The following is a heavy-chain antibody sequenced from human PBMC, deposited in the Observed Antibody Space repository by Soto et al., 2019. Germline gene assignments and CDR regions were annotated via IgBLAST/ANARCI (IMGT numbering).Heavy chain of an antibody. Sequence: GGSLRLSCAASGFTFDDYTMHWVRQAPGKGLEWVSLISWDGGSTYYADSVKGRFTISRDNSKNSLYLQMNSLRTEDTALYYCAKGPAMPPMPQAYYYDSIGHFDYWGQGNLVTVSS. CDR1: GFTFDDYT. CDR3: AKGPAMPPMPQAYYYDSIGHFDY. J-gene: IGHJ4*02. V-gene: IGHV3-43*01. D-gene: IGHD3-22*01. CDR2: ISWDGGST.